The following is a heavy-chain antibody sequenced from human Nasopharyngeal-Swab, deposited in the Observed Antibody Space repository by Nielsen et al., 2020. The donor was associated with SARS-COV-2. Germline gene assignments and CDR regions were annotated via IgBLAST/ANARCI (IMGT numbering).Heavy chain of an antibody. J-gene: IGHJ6*03. D-gene: IGHD2-2*01. Sequence: SETLSLTCGLNGASFSGYYWGWIRQPPGQGLEWIGDITRSGNTNYNPAPKSRVTISMATSKDEFSLKLTSVTAADTAIYFCARVNNGGGIVPASYSFFMDVWGKGTSVAVSS. CDR3: ARVNNGGGIVPASYSFFMDV. CDR2: ITRSGNT. V-gene: IGHV4-34*01. CDR1: GASFSGYY.